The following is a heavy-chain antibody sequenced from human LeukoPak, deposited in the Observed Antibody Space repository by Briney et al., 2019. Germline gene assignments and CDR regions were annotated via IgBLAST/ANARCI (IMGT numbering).Heavy chain of an antibody. CDR3: ARRGYYYDSSGYLDY. CDR1: GGSISSSNW. J-gene: IGHJ4*02. D-gene: IGHD3-22*01. V-gene: IGHV4-4*02. Sequence: SGTLSLTCAVSGGSISSSNWWSWVRPPPGKGLEWIGEIYHSGSTNYNPSLKSRVTISVDKSKNQFSLKLSSVTAADTAVYYCARRGYYYDSSGYLDYWGQGTLVTVSS. CDR2: IYHSGST.